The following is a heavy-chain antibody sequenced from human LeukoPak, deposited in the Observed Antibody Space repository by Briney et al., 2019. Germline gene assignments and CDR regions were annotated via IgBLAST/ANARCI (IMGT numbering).Heavy chain of an antibody. CDR2: INTKSGGT. D-gene: IGHD1-7*01. J-gene: IGHJ4*02. Sequence: ASVKVSCKSSGYTFTGYYMHWVRQAPGQGLEWMGWINTKSGGTHYAQKFRGRVTMTRDTSIGTAYMELSRLRYDDTAVYYCARDEGWNYVNYFDFWGQGTLVTVSS. V-gene: IGHV1-2*02. CDR1: GYTFTGYY. CDR3: ARDEGWNYVNYFDF.